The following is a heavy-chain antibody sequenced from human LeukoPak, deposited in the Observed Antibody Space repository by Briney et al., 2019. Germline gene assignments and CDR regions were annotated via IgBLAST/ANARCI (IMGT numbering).Heavy chain of an antibody. CDR2: IYSDNT. CDR1: GFTVISNS. V-gene: IGHV3-53*01. CDR3: ARRAGAYSHPYDY. D-gene: IGHD4/OR15-4a*01. Sequence: GGSLRLSFTVSGFTVISNSMSWFRQAPGKGLDWVSFIYSDNTHYSDSVKGRFTISRDNSKNTLYLQMNSLRAEDTAVYYCARRAGAYSHPYDYWGQGTLVTVSS. J-gene: IGHJ4*02.